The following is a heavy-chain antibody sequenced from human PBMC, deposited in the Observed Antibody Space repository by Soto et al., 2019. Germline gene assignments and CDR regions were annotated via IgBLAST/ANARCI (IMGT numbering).Heavy chain of an antibody. J-gene: IGHJ4*02. D-gene: IGHD1-26*01. CDR2: IYSGGST. CDR3: AGGLQHPYYFDY. Sequence: EVQLVESGGGLIQPGGSLRLSCAASGFTVSSNYMSRVRQAPGKGLEWVSVIYSGGSTYYAYSVKGRFTISRDNSKNTLCLQMNSLRAEDTAVYYCAGGLQHPYYFDYWGQGTLVTVSS. V-gene: IGHV3-53*01. CDR1: GFTVSSNY.